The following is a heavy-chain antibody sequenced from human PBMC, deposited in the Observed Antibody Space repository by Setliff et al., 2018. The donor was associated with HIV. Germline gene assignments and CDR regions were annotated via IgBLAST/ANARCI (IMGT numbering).Heavy chain of an antibody. CDR3: ARPPRGGRWYFDL. D-gene: IGHD3-16*01. V-gene: IGHV4-59*08. CDR1: GGSISTYY. CDR2: IYYSGNT. J-gene: IGHJ2*01. Sequence: PSETLSLTCTVSGGSISTYYWSWIRQPPGKELEWIGYIYYSGNTKYNPSLQSRVTISVDTSKNQFSLNLTSVTAADTAVYYCARPPRGGRWYFDLWGRGTLVTVSS.